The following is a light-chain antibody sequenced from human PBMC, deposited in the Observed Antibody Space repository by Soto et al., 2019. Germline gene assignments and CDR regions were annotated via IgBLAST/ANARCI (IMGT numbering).Light chain of an antibody. CDR1: QSVSSS. CDR3: QQRSNWPLPWT. J-gene: IGKJ2*02. V-gene: IGKV3-11*01. CDR2: DAS. Sequence: EIVWTQSPATLSLSPGERATLSCRASQSVSSSLAWYQQKPGQAPRLLIYDASNRATGIPARFSGSGSGTDFTLTISSLEPEDFAVYYCQQRSNWPLPWTFGQGTKLEIK.